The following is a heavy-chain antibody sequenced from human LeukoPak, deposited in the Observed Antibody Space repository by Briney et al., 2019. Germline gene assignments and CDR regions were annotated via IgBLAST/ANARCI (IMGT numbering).Heavy chain of an antibody. V-gene: IGHV4-34*01. D-gene: IGHD6-13*01. J-gene: IGHJ4*02. CDR1: GGSFSGYY. CDR2: INHSGST. Sequence: SETLSLTCAVYGGSFSGYYWSWIRQPPGKGLEWIGEINHSGSTNYNPSLKSRVTISVDTSKNQFSLKLSSVTAADTAVYYCARSPAGTPGDYFDYWGQGTLVTVSS. CDR3: ARSPAGTPGDYFDY.